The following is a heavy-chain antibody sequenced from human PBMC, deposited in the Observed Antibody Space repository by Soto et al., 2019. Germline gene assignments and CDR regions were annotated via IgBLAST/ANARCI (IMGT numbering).Heavy chain of an antibody. CDR1: GYSFSMYA. Sequence: ASVKVSCKASGYSFSMYAMHWLRQAPRQTLEWMGWIDAGNGNTNYSQKFQGRVTITRDTSAGTAYLDLSSLRSEDTAIYYCARLQVSATPYYFDFWGPGTLVTVS. CDR2: IDAGNGNT. J-gene: IGHJ4*02. V-gene: IGHV1-3*01. CDR3: ARLQVSATPYYFDF. D-gene: IGHD2-15*01.